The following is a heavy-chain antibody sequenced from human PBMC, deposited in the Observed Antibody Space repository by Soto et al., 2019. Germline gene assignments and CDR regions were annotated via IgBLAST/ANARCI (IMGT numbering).Heavy chain of an antibody. CDR2: IYYSGST. V-gene: IGHV4-59*01. CDR1: GGCISSYY. CDR3: ERGLKGGWFDP. Sequence: PSETLSLTCTVSGGCISSYYWSWIRQPPGKGLEWIGYIYYSGSTNYNPSLKSRVTISVDTSKNQFSLKLSSVTAADTAVYYCERGLKGGWFDPWGQGTLVTASS. D-gene: IGHD1-26*01. J-gene: IGHJ5*02.